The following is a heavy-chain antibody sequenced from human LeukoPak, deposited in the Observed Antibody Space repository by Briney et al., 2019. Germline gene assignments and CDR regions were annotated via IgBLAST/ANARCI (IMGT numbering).Heavy chain of an antibody. V-gene: IGHV4-34*01. CDR2: INHSGST. D-gene: IGHD6-19*01. J-gene: IGHJ4*02. CDR1: GESFSGYY. Sequence: PSETLSLTCAVYGESFSGYYWSWIRQPPGKGLEWIGEINHSGSTNYNPSLKSRVTISVDTSKNQFSLKLSSVTAADTAVYYCARGGVYSSGWYQLDYWGQGTLVTVSS. CDR3: ARGGVYSSGWYQLDY.